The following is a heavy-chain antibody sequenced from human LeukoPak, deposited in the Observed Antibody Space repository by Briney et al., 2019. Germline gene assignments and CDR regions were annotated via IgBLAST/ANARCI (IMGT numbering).Heavy chain of an antibody. V-gene: IGHV3-23*01. CDR1: GFTFSSYG. J-gene: IGHJ4*02. CDR3: ARTIATLYSSSWYGDDY. Sequence: GSLRLSCAASGFTFSSYGMHWVRQAPGKGLEWVSAISGSGGSTYYADSVKGRFTISRDNSKNTLYLQMNSLRAEDTAVYYCARTIATLYSSSWYGDDYWGQGTLVTVSS. CDR2: ISGSGGST. D-gene: IGHD6-13*01.